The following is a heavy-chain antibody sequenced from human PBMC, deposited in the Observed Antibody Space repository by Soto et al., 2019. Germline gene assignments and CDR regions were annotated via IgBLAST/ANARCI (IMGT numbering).Heavy chain of an antibody. J-gene: IGHJ6*02. CDR1: GFTFASYG. D-gene: IGHD3-10*01. CDR3: TKIGHRSGSRYYDMDV. CDR2: ISDTGSNT. V-gene: IGHV3-23*01. Sequence: EVQMLESGGGLVQPGESLRLSCVASGFTFASYGMSWVRQAPGMGLEWVSTISDTGSNTYHANSVKGRFTISRDNSKNTLYLQMNRLRAEDTAMYYCTKIGHRSGSRYYDMDVWGQGITVTVSS.